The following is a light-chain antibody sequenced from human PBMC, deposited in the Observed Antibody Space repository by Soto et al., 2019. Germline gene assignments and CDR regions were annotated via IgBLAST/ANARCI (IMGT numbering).Light chain of an antibody. Sequence: DIQMTQSPSSLSASVGDRVTISCQASQDIRNYLNWYQQKPGKAPQLLIYDAPNLQTGVPSRFSGSGSGTDFTLTISSLQPEDFATYYCQHYDNLFLFTFGPGTKVDI. CDR2: DAP. J-gene: IGKJ3*01. V-gene: IGKV1-33*01. CDR3: QHYDNLFLFT. CDR1: QDIRNY.